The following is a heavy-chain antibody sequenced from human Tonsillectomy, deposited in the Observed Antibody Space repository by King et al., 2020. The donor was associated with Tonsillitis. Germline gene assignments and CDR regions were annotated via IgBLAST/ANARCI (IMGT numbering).Heavy chain of an antibody. J-gene: IGHJ4*02. CDR2: ISSSSSTI. Sequence: QLVQSGGGLVQPGGSLRLSCAASGFTFSSYSMNWVRQAPGKGLEWVSYISSSSSTIYYADSVKGRFTISRDNAKNSLYLQMNSLRDEDTAVCYCARDRGDGYNFYPDYWGQGTLVTVSS. CDR1: GFTFSSYS. D-gene: IGHD5-24*01. V-gene: IGHV3-48*02. CDR3: ARDRGDGYNFYPDY.